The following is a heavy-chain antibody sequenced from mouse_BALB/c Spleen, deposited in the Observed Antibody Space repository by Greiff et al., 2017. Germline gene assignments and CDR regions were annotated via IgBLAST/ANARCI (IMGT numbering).Heavy chain of an antibody. J-gene: IGHJ3*01. D-gene: IGHD2-4*01. CDR3: ARHIADYEGFAY. CDR2: ISSGGSYT. Sequence: EVQRVESGGDLVKPGGSLKLSCAASGFTFSSYGMSWVRQTPDKRLEWVATISSGGSYTYYPDSVKGRFTISRDNAKNTLYLQMSSLKSEDTAMYYCARHIADYEGFAYWGQGTLVTVSA. V-gene: IGHV5-6*01. CDR1: GFTFSSYG.